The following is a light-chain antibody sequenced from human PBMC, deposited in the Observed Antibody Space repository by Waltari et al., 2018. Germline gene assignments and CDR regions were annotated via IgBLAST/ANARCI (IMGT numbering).Light chain of an antibody. J-gene: IGLJ2*01. CDR1: NSDVGFYSR. Sequence: QSALTQPPSVSGSPGQSVTISCTGTNSDVGFYSRVSWYQQPPGTVPKLVIYEVTNRASGVPDRFAGSKSGNTASLTISGLQAEDEADYYCASYTPSSALVFGGGTKVTVL. CDR2: EVT. CDR3: ASYTPSSALV. V-gene: IGLV2-18*02.